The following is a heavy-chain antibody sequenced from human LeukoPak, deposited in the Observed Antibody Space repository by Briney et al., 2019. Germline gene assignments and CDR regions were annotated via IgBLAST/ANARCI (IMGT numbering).Heavy chain of an antibody. V-gene: IGHV3-30*18. CDR1: GFTFSSYG. D-gene: IGHD3-3*01. CDR3: AKELRGRFLEWLPYGMDV. CDR2: ISYDGSNK. J-gene: IGHJ6*02. Sequence: GGSLRLSCAASGFTFSSYGMHWVRQAPGRGLEWVAVISYDGSNKYYPDSVKGRFTISRDNSKNTLYLQMNSLRAEDTAVYYCAKELRGRFLEWLPYGMDVWGQGTTVTVSS.